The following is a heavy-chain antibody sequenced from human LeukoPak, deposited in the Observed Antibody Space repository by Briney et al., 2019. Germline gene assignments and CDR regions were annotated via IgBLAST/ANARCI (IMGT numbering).Heavy chain of an antibody. V-gene: IGHV3-74*01. CDR1: GFTFSSYW. D-gene: IGHD6-19*01. CDR2: INTDGSST. Sequence: GGSLRLSCAASGFTFSSYWMHWVRQAPGQGLVWVSRINTDGSSTSYADSVKGRFTISRDNAKNTLYLQMNSLRAEDTAVYYCARDVPVAGTVYFDYWGQGTLVTVSS. J-gene: IGHJ4*02. CDR3: ARDVPVAGTVYFDY.